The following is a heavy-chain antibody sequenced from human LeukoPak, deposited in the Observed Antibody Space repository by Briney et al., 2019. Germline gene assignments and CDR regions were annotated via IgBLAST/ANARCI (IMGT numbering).Heavy chain of an antibody. J-gene: IGHJ4*02. CDR3: ARDSSSSGFDY. D-gene: IGHD6-6*01. CDR2: INHSGST. V-gene: IGHV4-34*01. Sequence: SETLSLTCAVYGASFSGYYWSWIRQPPGKGLEWIGEINHSGSTNYNPSLKSRVTISVDTSKNQFSLKLSSVTAADTAVYYCARDSSSSGFDYWGQGTLVTASS. CDR1: GASFSGYY.